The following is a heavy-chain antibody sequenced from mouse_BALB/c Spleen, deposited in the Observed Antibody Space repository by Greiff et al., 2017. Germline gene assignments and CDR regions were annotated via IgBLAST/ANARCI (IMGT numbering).Heavy chain of an antibody. CDR2: IWGGGST. Sequence: VQLVESGPGLVAPSQSLSITCTVSGFSLSRYSVHWVRQPPGKGLEWLGMIWGGGSTDYNSALKSRLSISKDNSKSQVFLKMNSLQTDDTAMYYCARNWGDLHGSSYRGAMDYWGQGTSVTVSS. CDR1: GFSLSRYS. D-gene: IGHD1-1*01. J-gene: IGHJ4*01. V-gene: IGHV2-6-4*01. CDR3: ARNWGDLHGSSYRGAMDY.